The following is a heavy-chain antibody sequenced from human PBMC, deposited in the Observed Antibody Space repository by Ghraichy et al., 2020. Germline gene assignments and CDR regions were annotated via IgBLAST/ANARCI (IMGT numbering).Heavy chain of an antibody. CDR2: ISGNGGAT. D-gene: IGHD6-13*01. J-gene: IGHJ5*02. CDR3: AKAHSSRWYWFDP. CDR1: GFTFRSYA. Sequence: GGSLRLSCAASGFTFRSYAMTWVRQAPGKGLEWVSTISGNGGATHYADSVKGRFTISRDNSKNTLYLQVNSLRVEDTAVYYCAKAHSSRWYWFDPWGQGTLVTVSS. V-gene: IGHV3-23*01.